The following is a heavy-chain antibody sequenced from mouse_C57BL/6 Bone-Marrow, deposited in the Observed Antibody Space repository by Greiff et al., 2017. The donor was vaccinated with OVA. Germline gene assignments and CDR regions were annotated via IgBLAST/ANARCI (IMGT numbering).Heavy chain of an antibody. CDR2: IWGGGST. Sequence: VKVVESGPGLVAPSQSLSITCTVSGFSLTSYGVDWVRQPPGKGLEWLGVIWGGGSTNYDSALMSRLSISKDNSKSQVFLKMNRLRTYGTAMYYCANEGATALGGFAYWGQGTLVTVSA. CDR3: ANEGATALGGFAY. J-gene: IGHJ3*01. V-gene: IGHV2-9*01. D-gene: IGHD1-2*01. CDR1: GFSLTSYG.